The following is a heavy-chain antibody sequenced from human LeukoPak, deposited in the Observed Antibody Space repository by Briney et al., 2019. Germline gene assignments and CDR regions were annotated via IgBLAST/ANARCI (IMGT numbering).Heavy chain of an antibody. Sequence: PGGSLRLSCAAAGFTASSNYMSWVRQAPGEGLEWFSVIYSGGSTYYADSVKGRFTISRDNSKNTLYLQMNSVSAEDTAVYYCARNTSTGDAFDIWGQGTMVTVSS. CDR3: ARNTSTGDAFDI. V-gene: IGHV3-53*01. J-gene: IGHJ3*02. CDR2: IYSGGST. CDR1: GFTASSNY. D-gene: IGHD5-12*01.